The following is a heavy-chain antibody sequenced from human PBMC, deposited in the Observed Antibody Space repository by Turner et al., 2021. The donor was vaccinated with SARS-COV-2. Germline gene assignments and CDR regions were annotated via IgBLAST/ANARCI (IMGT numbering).Heavy chain of an antibody. CDR2: ITSRSSYI. D-gene: IGHD2-2*01. J-gene: IGHJ4*01. V-gene: IGHV3-21*01. Sequence: EVQLVESGGGLVKHGGSLILSCPASGFTFSRYSMNWVRQALGKGLEWVSSITSRSSYIFYADSVKGRFTISRDNAKNSLYLQMNSRRAEDTAVYYCAREIVVPAAYGGGFDYWGHGTLVTVSS. CDR1: GFTFSRYS. CDR3: AREIVVPAAYGGGFDY.